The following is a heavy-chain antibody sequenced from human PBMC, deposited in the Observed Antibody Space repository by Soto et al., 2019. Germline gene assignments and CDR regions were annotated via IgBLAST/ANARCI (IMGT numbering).Heavy chain of an antibody. Sequence: ASVKVSCKASGYTFTSYAMHWVRQAPGQRLEWMGWINVGNGNTKYSQKFQGRVTITRDTSASTAYMELSSLRSEDTAVYYCARTRQHDFWSGYSSLGFDPWGQGTLVTVSS. V-gene: IGHV1-3*01. D-gene: IGHD3-3*01. J-gene: IGHJ5*02. CDR3: ARTRQHDFWSGYSSLGFDP. CDR2: INVGNGNT. CDR1: GYTFTSYA.